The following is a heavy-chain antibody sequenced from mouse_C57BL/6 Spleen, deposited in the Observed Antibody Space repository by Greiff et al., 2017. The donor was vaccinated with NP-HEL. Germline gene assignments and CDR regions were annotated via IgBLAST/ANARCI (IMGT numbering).Heavy chain of an antibody. CDR2: INPNNGGT. J-gene: IGHJ2*01. V-gene: IGHV1-26*01. Sequence: EVQLQQSGPELVKPGASVKISCKASGYTFTDYYMNWVKQSHGKSLEWIGDINPNNGGTSYNQKFKGKATLTVDKSSSTAYMEIRSLTSEDSAIYYCASTSDYYGSSYAYWGQGTTLTVSS. CDR1: GYTFTDYY. D-gene: IGHD1-1*01. CDR3: ASTSDYYGSSYAY.